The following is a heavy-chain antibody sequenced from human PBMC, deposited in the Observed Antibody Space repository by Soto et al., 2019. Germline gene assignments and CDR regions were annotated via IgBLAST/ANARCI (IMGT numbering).Heavy chain of an antibody. CDR1: GASITSGGYS. Sequence: SETLSLTCILSGASITSGGYSWSWVRQSPGRGLEWIGHFSHSGNTYYNPALKSRVIMSVDTSKNQFSLNLTSVTAADTAVFYRARVTDLAVPCFDIWGQGILATVSS. CDR2: FSHSGNT. D-gene: IGHD6-19*01. CDR3: ARVTDLAVPCFDI. V-gene: IGHV4-30-2*06. J-gene: IGHJ5*02.